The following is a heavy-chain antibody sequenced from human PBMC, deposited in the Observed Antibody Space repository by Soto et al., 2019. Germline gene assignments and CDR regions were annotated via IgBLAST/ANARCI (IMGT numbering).Heavy chain of an antibody. CDR3: ARDTSYDIFTGPPGWFDP. CDR1: GGSISSGGYY. CDR2: IYYSGST. V-gene: IGHV4-31*03. J-gene: IGHJ5*02. Sequence: PSETLSLSCTVSGGSISSGGYYWSWIRQHPGKGLEWIGYIYYSGSTYYNPSLKSRVTISVDTSKNQFSLKLSSVTAADTAVYYCARDTSYDIFTGPPGWFDPWGQGTLDTVSS. D-gene: IGHD3-9*01.